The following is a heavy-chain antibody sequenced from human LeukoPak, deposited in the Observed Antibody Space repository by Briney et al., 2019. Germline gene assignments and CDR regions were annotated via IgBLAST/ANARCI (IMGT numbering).Heavy chain of an antibody. CDR2: ISSNGDNT. V-gene: IGHV3-64D*06. J-gene: IGHJ4*02. Sequence: PGGSLRLSCSVPGFTFRTSVMPWVRQAPGQGLEYVSAISSNGDNTYYADSVKGRFTISRDNSKNTLYLQMSSLRADDTAVYYCVRGTGYWGQGTLVTVSS. CDR3: VRGTGY. CDR1: GFTFRTSV.